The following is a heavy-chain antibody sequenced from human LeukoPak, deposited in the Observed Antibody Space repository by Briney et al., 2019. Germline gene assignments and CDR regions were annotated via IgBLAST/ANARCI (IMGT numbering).Heavy chain of an antibody. CDR2: ISYDGSNK. J-gene: IGHJ4*02. D-gene: IGHD3-22*01. CDR3: AKDHDSSEVPHDFDY. CDR1: GFTFSSYA. V-gene: IGHV3-30-3*01. Sequence: PGGSLRLSCAASGFTFSSYAMHWVRQAPGKGLEWVAVISYDGSNKYYADSVKGRFTISRDNSKNTLYLQMNSLRAEDTAVYYCAKDHDSSEVPHDFDYWGQGTLVTVSS.